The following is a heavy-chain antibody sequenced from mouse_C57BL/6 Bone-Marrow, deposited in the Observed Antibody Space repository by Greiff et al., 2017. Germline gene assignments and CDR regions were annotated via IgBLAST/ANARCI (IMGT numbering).Heavy chain of an antibody. CDR1: GYTFTDYY. D-gene: IGHD1-1*01. CDR2: INPNNGGT. V-gene: IGHV1-26*01. Sequence: EVQLQQPGPELVKPGASVKISCKASGYTFTDYYMNWVKQSHGKSLEWIGDINPNNGGTSYNQQFKGKATLTVDKSSSKAYMELRSLTSEDSAVYYCARPPFTTVVANRRYAMDYWGQGTSVTVSS. J-gene: IGHJ4*01. CDR3: ARPPFTTVVANRRYAMDY.